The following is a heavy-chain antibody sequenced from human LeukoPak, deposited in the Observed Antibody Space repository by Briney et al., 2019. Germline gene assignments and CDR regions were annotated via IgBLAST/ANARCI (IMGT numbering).Heavy chain of an antibody. Sequence: SGGSLRLSCAASGFTVSSNYMSWVRQAPGKGLEWVSVIYSGGSTYYADSVKGRFTISRDNSKNTLYLQMNSLRAEDTAVYYCGRDPYDYWSVYSSYGGQGTRVTVSS. CDR3: GRDPYDYWSVYSSY. CDR2: IYSGGST. V-gene: IGHV3-66*01. J-gene: IGHJ4*02. D-gene: IGHD3-3*01. CDR1: GFTVSSNY.